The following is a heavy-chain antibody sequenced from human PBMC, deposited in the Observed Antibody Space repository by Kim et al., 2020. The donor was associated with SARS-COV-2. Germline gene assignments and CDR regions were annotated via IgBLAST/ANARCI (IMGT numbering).Heavy chain of an antibody. CDR2: ISSSGSTI. Sequence: GGSLRLSCAASGFTFSSYEMNWVRQAPGKGLEWVSYISSSGSTIYYADSVKGRFTISRDNAKNSLYLQMNSLRAEDTAVYYCARGRHIVVVTATSRYNWFDPWGQGTLVTVSS. CDR1: GFTFSSYE. V-gene: IGHV3-48*03. J-gene: IGHJ5*02. CDR3: ARGRHIVVVTATSRYNWFDP. D-gene: IGHD2-21*02.